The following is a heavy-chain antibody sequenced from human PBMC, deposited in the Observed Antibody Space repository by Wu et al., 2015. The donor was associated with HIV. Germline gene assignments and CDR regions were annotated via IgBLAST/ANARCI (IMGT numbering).Heavy chain of an antibody. CDR2: ISPYNGDT. V-gene: IGHV1-18*01. Sequence: QVRLVQSGVEVKETGASVKVSCEISGYTFTNFGISWVRQAPGQGLDWVGWISPYNGDTKSAQKFQGRVTLTTDKSTTTAYLELRSLRHDDTAMYYCARDLQDTVMVLPDDAFGMWGQGTSVTVSS. D-gene: IGHD5-18*01. J-gene: IGHJ3*02. CDR3: ARDLQDTVMVLPDDAFGM. CDR1: GYTFTNFG.